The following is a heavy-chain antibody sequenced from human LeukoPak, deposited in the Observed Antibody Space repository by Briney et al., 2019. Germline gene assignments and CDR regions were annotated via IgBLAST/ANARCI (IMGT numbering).Heavy chain of an antibody. CDR2: IYYSGST. V-gene: IGHV4-59*08. CDR3: ARRAGYWFDP. CDR1: AGFISSYY. Sequence: PSETLSLTCTVSAGFISSYYWSWIRQPPGKVLEWIGYIYYSGSTNYNPSLKSRVTISVDTSKNQFSLKLSSVTAAYTAVYYCARRAGYWFDPWGQGTLVTVSS. D-gene: IGHD3-10*01. J-gene: IGHJ5*02.